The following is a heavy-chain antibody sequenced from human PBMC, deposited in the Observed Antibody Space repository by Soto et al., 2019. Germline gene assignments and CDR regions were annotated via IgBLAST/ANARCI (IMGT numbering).Heavy chain of an antibody. CDR3: ARSPMVTYYDSSGSLDY. CDR2: IYPGDSDT. Sequence: GESLKISCKGSGYSFTSYWIGWVRQMPGKGLEWMGIIYPGDSDTRYSPSFQGQVTISADKSISTAYLQWSSLKASDTAMYYCARSPMVTYYDSSGSLDYWGQGTRVTVSS. J-gene: IGHJ4*02. D-gene: IGHD3-22*01. V-gene: IGHV5-51*01. CDR1: GYSFTSYW.